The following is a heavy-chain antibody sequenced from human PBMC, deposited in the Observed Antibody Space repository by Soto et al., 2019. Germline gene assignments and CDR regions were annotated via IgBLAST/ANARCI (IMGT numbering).Heavy chain of an antibody. J-gene: IGHJ6*03. CDR2: ISGSGGST. CDR1: GFTFSSYA. Sequence: GGSLRLSCAASGFTFSSYAMSWVRQAPGKGLEWVSAISGSGGSTYYADSVKGRFTISRDNSKNTLYLQMNSLRAEDTAVYYCARDPPKPPRFYYYYMDVWGKGTTVTVSS. CDR3: ARDPPKPPRFYYYYMDV. V-gene: IGHV3-23*01.